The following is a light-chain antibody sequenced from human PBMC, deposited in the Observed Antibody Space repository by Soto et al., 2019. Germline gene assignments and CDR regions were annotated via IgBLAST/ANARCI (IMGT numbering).Light chain of an antibody. CDR1: QDISIY. Sequence: TQSPSSVSASVGDRVTITCRASQDISIYLAWFQQKPGQAPRLLIYDSSKRATGIPARFSGSGAGAEFTLTISSVEPEDFGVYYCQQRRDWPLTFGGGTKVDIK. J-gene: IGKJ4*01. CDR2: DSS. V-gene: IGKV3-11*01. CDR3: QQRRDWPLT.